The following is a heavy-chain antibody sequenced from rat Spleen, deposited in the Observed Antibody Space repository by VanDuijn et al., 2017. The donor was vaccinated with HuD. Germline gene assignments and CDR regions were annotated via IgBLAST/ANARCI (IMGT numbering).Heavy chain of an antibody. V-gene: IGHV2S12*01. Sequence: QVQLKESGPGLVQPSQTLSLTCTVSGFSLSSNGVIWVRQPPGKGLEWIATISSGGYTYYNSALKSRLNISRDTSKSQVFLKMNSLQTEDTAIYFCTRDHSYWGSYYPGGFAYWGQGTLVTVSS. J-gene: IGHJ3*01. D-gene: IGHD1-12*02. CDR1: GFSLSSNG. CDR3: TRDHSYWGSYYPGGFAY. CDR2: ISSGGYT.